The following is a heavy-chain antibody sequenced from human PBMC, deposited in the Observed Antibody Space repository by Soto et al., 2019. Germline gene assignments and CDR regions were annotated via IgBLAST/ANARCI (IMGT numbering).Heavy chain of an antibody. Sequence: GGSLRLSCAASGFTFSSYGMHWVRQAPGKGLEWVAVIWYDGSNKYYADSVKGRFTISRDNSKNTLYLQMNSLRAEDTAVYYCARARGYSYVNWFDPWGQGTLVTVSS. CDR1: GFTFSSYG. J-gene: IGHJ5*02. CDR3: ARARGYSYVNWFDP. CDR2: IWYDGSNK. D-gene: IGHD5-18*01. V-gene: IGHV3-33*01.